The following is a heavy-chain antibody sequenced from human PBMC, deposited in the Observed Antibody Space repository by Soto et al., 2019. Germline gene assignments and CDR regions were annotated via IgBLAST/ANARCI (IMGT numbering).Heavy chain of an antibody. Sequence: QVQLVQSGGEVKKPGASVKVSCKASGYTFTTSGVSWVRQAPGQGLEWMGWVSGYNGNTKYEEKFQDKVTMTTDTSTSTAYLELRSLRPDDTAVYYCARAGELPYYYYGMDAWGQGTTVIVSS. CDR1: GYTFTTSG. J-gene: IGHJ6*02. CDR2: VSGYNGNT. V-gene: IGHV1-18*01. D-gene: IGHD1-7*01. CDR3: ARAGELPYYYYGMDA.